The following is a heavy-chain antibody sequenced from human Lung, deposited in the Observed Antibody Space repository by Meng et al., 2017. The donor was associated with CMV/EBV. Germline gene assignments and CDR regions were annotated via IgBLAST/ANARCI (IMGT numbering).Heavy chain of an antibody. CDR2: ISSSGYTL. J-gene: IGHJ6*02. CDR3: ARDSISYGSGSFDMFV. V-gene: IGHV3-48*03. Sequence: SGLNLSSYEMNWVRQAPEKGLEWVSHISSSGYTLHYADSVKGRFTISRDNAKNSPYLQMKNLRPEDTAVYYCARDSISYGSGSFDMFVWGQGTTVTVSS. CDR1: GLNLSSYE. D-gene: IGHD3-10*01.